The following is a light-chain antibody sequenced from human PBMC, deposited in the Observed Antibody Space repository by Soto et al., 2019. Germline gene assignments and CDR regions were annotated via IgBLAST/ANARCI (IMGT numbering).Light chain of an antibody. CDR2: DTF. CDR1: QNIAKY. Sequence: EIVLTQSPVTLSLSPGERVTLSCRASQNIAKYLAWYQQRPGQAPRLFFYDTFNRATGIPPRFSGSGSGTDFTLTISSLEPEDFAVYYCQQRSDWPWTFGQGTKVEVK. CDR3: QQRSDWPWT. J-gene: IGKJ1*01. V-gene: IGKV3-11*01.